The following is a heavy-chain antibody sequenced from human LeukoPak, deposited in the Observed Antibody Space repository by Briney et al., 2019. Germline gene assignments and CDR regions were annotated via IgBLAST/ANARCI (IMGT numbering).Heavy chain of an antibody. CDR3: AKVTSKKTDYYGSGGYSTNWFDP. Sequence: PGGSLRLSCAASGFTFSSYAMSWVRQAPGKGLEWVSAISGSGGSTYYADSVKGRFTISRDNSKNTLYLQMNSLRAEDTAVYYCAKVTSKKTDYYGSGGYSTNWFDPWGQGTLVTVSS. J-gene: IGHJ5*02. CDR1: GFTFSSYA. D-gene: IGHD3-10*01. V-gene: IGHV3-23*01. CDR2: ISGSGGST.